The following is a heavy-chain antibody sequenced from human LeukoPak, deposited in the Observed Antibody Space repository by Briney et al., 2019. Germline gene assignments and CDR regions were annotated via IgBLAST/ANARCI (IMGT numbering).Heavy chain of an antibody. Sequence: GGSLSLSCAASGFTFSSYSMNWVRQAPGKGLEWVSSISSSSSYIYYADSVKGRFTIPRDNAKNSLYLQMNSLRAEDTAVYYCARDSGSYYLRFDYWGQGTLVTVSS. CDR3: ARDSGSYYLRFDY. CDR2: ISSSSSYI. V-gene: IGHV3-21*01. CDR1: GFTFSSYS. D-gene: IGHD1-26*01. J-gene: IGHJ4*02.